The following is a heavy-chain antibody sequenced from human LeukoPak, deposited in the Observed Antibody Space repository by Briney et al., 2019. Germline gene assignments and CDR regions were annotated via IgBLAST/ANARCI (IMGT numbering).Heavy chain of an antibody. D-gene: IGHD5-24*01. CDR3: ARGVPETAEDAFDI. CDR2: IYYSGST. J-gene: IGHJ3*02. V-gene: IGHV4-30-4*08. Sequence: SETLSLTCAVYGGSFSGYYWSWIRQPPGKGLEWIGYIYYSGSTYYNPSLKSRVTISLDTSKSQFSLKVNSVTAADTAVYYCARGVPETAEDAFDIWGQGTMVTVSS. CDR1: GGSFSGYY.